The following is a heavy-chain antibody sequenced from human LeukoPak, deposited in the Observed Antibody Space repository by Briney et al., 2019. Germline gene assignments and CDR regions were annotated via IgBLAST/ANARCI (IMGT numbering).Heavy chain of an antibody. CDR2: IYYSGST. D-gene: IGHD2-21*01. CDR3: ANHFSLWWPPQNGLDF. V-gene: IGHV4-39*07. Sequence: PSETLSLTCTVSGGSISSSTYYWGWIRQPPGKGLEWIGNIYYSGSTYYNPSLKSRVTISVDTSKNHFSLKLSSVTAADTAVYYCANHFSLWWPPQNGLDFWGQGTMVTVSS. CDR1: GGSISSSTYY. J-gene: IGHJ3*01.